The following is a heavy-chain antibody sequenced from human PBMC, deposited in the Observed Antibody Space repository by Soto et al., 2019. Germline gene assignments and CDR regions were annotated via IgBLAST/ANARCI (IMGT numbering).Heavy chain of an antibody. D-gene: IGHD1-1*01. V-gene: IGHV3-23*01. CDR1: GFTFSTYV. J-gene: IGHJ3*02. CDR2: ISYSADKT. CDR3: ARRAKTATTNWGALDI. Sequence: EVQLLESGGGLVQPGGSLSLSCAASGFTFSTYVMNWVRQAPGKGLEWVSTISYSADKTFYADSVKGRFTIARDNSRDTLFLQTNSLRADDAALYYCARRAKTATTNWGALDIRGQGTMVSVSS.